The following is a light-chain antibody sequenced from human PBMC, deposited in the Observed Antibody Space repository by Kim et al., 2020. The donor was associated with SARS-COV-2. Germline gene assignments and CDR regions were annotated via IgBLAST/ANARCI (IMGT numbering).Light chain of an antibody. Sequence: QSVLTQPPSASGTPGQRVTISCSGGSSNIESNTVSWYQQLPGTAPKLLIYSNDQRPSGVPDRFFGSESGTSASLAISGLQSEDEAHYYCAAWDDSLNGPVFGGGTQLTVL. CDR3: AAWDDSLNGPV. V-gene: IGLV1-44*01. J-gene: IGLJ3*02. CDR1: SSNIESNT. CDR2: SND.